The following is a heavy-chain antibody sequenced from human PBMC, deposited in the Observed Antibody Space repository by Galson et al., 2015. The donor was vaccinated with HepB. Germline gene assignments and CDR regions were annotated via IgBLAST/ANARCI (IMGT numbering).Heavy chain of an antibody. CDR3: ARDGGGQNYYYYYYMDV. D-gene: IGHD4-23*01. CDR2: ISSSNSYI. V-gene: IGHV3-21*01. Sequence: SLRLSCAASGFTSSGYSMNWVRQAPGKGLEWVSSISSSNSYIYYADSVKGRFTISRDNAKNSLYLQMNSLRAEDTAVYYCARDGGGQNYYYYYYMDVWGKGTTVTVSS. J-gene: IGHJ6*03. CDR1: GFTSSGYS.